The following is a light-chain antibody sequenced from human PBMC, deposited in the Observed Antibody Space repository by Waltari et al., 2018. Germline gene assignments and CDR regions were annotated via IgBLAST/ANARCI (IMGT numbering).Light chain of an antibody. CDR1: QVLDSF. V-gene: IGKV1-39*01. Sequence: DIKMTQSPSSLSASVGDSGTITYRASQVLDSFLAWYQKKPGEAPKLLIFAASTLHSGVPSRFSGSGSGADYTLTITGLQPEDAATYYCQHSYNNPQTFGPGTRVEIK. J-gene: IGKJ1*01. CDR2: AAS. CDR3: QHSYNNPQT.